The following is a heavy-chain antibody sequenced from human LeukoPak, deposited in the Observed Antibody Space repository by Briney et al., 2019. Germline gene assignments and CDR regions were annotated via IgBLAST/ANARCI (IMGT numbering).Heavy chain of an antibody. V-gene: IGHV4-59*01. CDR3: ARDKGEYNGYLFDY. CDR2: IYSIGST. CDR1: GVSIRSYS. J-gene: IGHJ4*02. D-gene: IGHD5-24*01. Sequence: PSETLSLTCTVSGVSIRSYSWSWIRQPPGKGLEYIGYIYSIGSTNYNPSLKSRVTISLDTSKNQFSLKLSSVTAADTAVYYCARDKGEYNGYLFDYWGQGTLVTVSS.